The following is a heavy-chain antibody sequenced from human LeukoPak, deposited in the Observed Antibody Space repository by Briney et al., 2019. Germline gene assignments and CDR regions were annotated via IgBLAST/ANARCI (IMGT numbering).Heavy chain of an antibody. Sequence: PSETLSLTCTVSGYSISSGYYWGWIRQPPGKGLEWIGSIYHSGSTYYNPSLKSRVTISVDTSKNQFSLKLSSVTAADTAVYYCARHLRSYGSPFLDYWGQGTLVTVSS. CDR1: GYSISSGYY. CDR3: ARHLRSYGSPFLDY. CDR2: IYHSGST. J-gene: IGHJ4*02. D-gene: IGHD5-18*01. V-gene: IGHV4-38-2*02.